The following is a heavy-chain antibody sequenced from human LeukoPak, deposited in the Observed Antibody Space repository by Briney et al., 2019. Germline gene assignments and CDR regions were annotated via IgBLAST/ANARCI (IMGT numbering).Heavy chain of an antibody. CDR1: GGSISSSSYY. Sequence: SETLSLTCTVSGGSISSSSYYWGWIRQPPGKGLEWIGSIYYSGSTYYNPSLKSRVTISVDTSKNQFSLKLSSVTAADTAVYYCASYCSGGSCYSGEGAFDYWGQGTLVTVSS. CDR2: IYYSGST. J-gene: IGHJ4*02. D-gene: IGHD2-15*01. V-gene: IGHV4-39*01. CDR3: ASYCSGGSCYSGEGAFDY.